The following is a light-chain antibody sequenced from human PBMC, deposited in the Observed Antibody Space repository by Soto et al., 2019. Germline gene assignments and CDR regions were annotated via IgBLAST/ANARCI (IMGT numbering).Light chain of an antibody. CDR3: SSYTTSNTRQIV. J-gene: IGLJ1*01. V-gene: IGLV2-14*01. Sequence: QSALTQPASVSGSPGQSITISFTGTSSDVGGYNYVSWYQQHPGKAPKFMIYDVSNRPSGVSNRFSGSKSGNTASLTISGLQAEDEDDYYCSSYTTSNTRQIVFGTGTKLTVL. CDR1: SSDVGGYNY. CDR2: DVS.